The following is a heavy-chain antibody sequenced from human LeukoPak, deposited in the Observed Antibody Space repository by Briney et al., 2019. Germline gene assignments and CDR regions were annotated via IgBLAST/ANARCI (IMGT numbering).Heavy chain of an antibody. Sequence: SETLSLTCTVSGGSISSYYWSWIRQPPGKGLEWIGYIYYSGSTNYNPSLESRVTISVDTSKNQFSLKLSSVTAADTAVYYCARQRSFGYDSSISDYWGQGTLVTVSS. CDR1: GGSISSYY. V-gene: IGHV4-59*08. D-gene: IGHD3-22*01. CDR2: IYYSGST. J-gene: IGHJ4*02. CDR3: ARQRSFGYDSSISDY.